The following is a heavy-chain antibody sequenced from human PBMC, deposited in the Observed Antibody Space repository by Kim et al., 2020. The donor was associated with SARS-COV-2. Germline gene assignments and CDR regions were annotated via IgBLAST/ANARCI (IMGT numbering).Heavy chain of an antibody. J-gene: IGHJ6*02. Sequence: GGSLRLSCAASGFTFSSYSMNWVRQAPGKGLEWVSSISSSSSYIYYADSVKGRFTISRDNAKNSLYLQMNSLRAEDTAVYYCARVGTSWGYYYGMDVWGQETTVTVSS. CDR3: ARVGTSWGYYYGMDV. CDR1: GFTFSSYS. D-gene: IGHD2-2*01. CDR2: ISSSSSYI. V-gene: IGHV3-21*04.